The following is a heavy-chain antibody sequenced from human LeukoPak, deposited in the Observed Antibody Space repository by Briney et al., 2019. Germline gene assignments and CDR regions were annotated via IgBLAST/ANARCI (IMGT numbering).Heavy chain of an antibody. D-gene: IGHD3-22*01. V-gene: IGHV1-18*01. J-gene: IGHJ4*02. CDR2: ISAYNGNT. CDR3: ARVRSYYDSSAYDY. CDR1: GYTFTSYG. Sequence: GASVNVSFKSSGYTFTSYGISWVRQAPGQGLDWMGWISAYNGNTNYAQKLQGRVTMTTDTSTSTAYMELRSLRSDDTAVYYCARVRSYYDSSAYDYWGQGTLVTVSS.